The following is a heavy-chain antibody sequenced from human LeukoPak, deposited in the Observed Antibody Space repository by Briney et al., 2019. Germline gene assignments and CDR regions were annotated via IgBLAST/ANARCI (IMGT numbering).Heavy chain of an antibody. CDR1: GFTFSSYG. CDR3: AKDMGFLEWFYGTDV. Sequence: HPGRSLRLSCAASGFTFSSYGMHWVRQAPGKGPEWVAVIWYDGSNKYYADSVKGRFTISRDNSKNTLYLQMNSLRAKATAVYYCAKDMGFLEWFYGTDVWGQGTTVTVSS. J-gene: IGHJ6*02. D-gene: IGHD3-3*01. CDR2: IWYDGSNK. V-gene: IGHV3-33*06.